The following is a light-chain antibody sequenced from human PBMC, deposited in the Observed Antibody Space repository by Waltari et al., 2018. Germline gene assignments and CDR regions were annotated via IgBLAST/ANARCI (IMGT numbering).Light chain of an antibody. CDR2: DVT. V-gene: IGLV2-14*03. CDR1: SSDVGLYNY. Sequence: QSALTQPASVSGSPGQSITISCTGTSSDVGLYNYVSWYQQHPGIVPKLMIFDVTNRPSGVSSRFSGSKSGNTVSLTISGLQTEDEADYYCSSYTISSTWVFGGGTKLTVL. CDR3: SSYTISSTWV. J-gene: IGLJ3*02.